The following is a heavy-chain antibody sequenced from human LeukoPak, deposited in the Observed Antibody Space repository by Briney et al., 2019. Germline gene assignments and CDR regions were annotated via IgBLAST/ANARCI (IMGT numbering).Heavy chain of an antibody. CDR3: AREWGHYYGSGSYNYGAFDI. V-gene: IGHV4-34*01. CDR2: INHSGST. D-gene: IGHD3-10*01. J-gene: IGHJ3*02. Sequence: TSETLSLTCAVYGGSFSGYYWSWIHQSRAKGLEWIGEINHSGSTNYNPSLKSRVTISVDTSKNQFSLKLSSVTAADTAVYYCAREWGHYYGSGSYNYGAFDIWGQGTMVTVSS. CDR1: GGSFSGYY.